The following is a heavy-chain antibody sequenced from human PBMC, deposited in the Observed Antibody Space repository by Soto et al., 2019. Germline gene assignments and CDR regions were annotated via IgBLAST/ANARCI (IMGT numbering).Heavy chain of an antibody. CDR2: ISAYNGNT. V-gene: IGHV1-18*01. Sequence: QVQLVQSGAEVKKPGASVKVSCKASGYTFTSYGISWVRQAPGQGLEWMGWISAYNGNTNYAQKLQGRVTLTTATSTRTAYMELRSLSSDDTAVYYCAREGGPDAFDIWGQGTMVTVSS. CDR3: AREGGPDAFDI. J-gene: IGHJ3*02. D-gene: IGHD3-16*01. CDR1: GYTFTSYG.